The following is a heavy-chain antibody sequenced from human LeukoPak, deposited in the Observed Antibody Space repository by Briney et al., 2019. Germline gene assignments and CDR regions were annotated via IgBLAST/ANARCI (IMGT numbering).Heavy chain of an antibody. CDR1: GFTVSTNY. V-gene: IGHV3-66*01. D-gene: IGHD3-22*01. CDR3: ARDLGSWYYDSSGYSVNAFDI. CDR2: IYGAGST. J-gene: IGHJ3*02. Sequence: PGGSLRLSCAASGFTVSTNYMSWVRQAPGKGLEWVSVIYGAGSTYYVDSVKDRFTISRDNSKNTVYLQMDSLRAGDTAVYYCARDLGSWYYDSSGYSVNAFDIWGQGTMVTVSS.